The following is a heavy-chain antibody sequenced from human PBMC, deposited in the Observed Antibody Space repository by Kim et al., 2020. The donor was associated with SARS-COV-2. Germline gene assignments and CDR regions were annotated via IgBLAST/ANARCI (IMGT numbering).Heavy chain of an antibody. CDR1: GGSISSYY. CDR2: IYYSGST. CDR3: ARVYDSSGYYYGEFDY. Sequence: SETLSLTCTVSGGSISSYYWSWIRQPPGKGLEWIGYIYYSGSTNYNPSLKSRVTISVDTSKNQFSLKLSSVTAADTAVYYCARVYDSSGYYYGEFDYWGQGTLVTVSS. V-gene: IGHV4-59*01. J-gene: IGHJ4*02. D-gene: IGHD3-22*01.